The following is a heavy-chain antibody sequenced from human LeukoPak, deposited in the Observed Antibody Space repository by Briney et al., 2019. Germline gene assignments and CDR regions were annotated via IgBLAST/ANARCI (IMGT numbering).Heavy chain of an antibody. J-gene: IGHJ4*02. Sequence: GRSLRLSCAASGFTFSSYAMHWVSQAPGKGLEWVAVISYDGSNKYYADSVKGRFTISRDNSKNTLYLQMNSLRAEDTAVYYCARGLYSSSSGADYWGQGTLVTVSS. CDR3: ARGLYSSSSGADY. CDR2: ISYDGSNK. V-gene: IGHV3-30-3*01. CDR1: GFTFSSYA. D-gene: IGHD6-6*01.